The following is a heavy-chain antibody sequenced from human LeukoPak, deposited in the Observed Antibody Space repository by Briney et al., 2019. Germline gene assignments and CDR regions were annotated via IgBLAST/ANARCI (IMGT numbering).Heavy chain of an antibody. CDR1: GFTFSSYR. CDR2: ISSSSSTI. CDR3: ARVRRGYDILTGYYLIPNWFDP. J-gene: IGHJ5*02. V-gene: IGHV3-48*04. D-gene: IGHD3-9*01. Sequence: GGSLRLSFAASGFTFSSYRMNWFRQAPGKGLEWVSYISSSSSTIYYADSVKGRFTISRDNAKNSLYLQMNSLRAEDTAVYYCARVRRGYDILTGYYLIPNWFDPWGQGTLVTVSS.